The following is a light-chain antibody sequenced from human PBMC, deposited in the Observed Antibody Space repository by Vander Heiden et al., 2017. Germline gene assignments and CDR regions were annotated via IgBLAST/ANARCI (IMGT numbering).Light chain of an antibody. CDR2: DDS. Sequence: SYVLTQPPSVSVPPRQTDQIPCGGNNIGSKSVHWYQQKPGQAPVLVVYDDSDRPSGIPERFSASNSGNTATLTISRVEAGDEADYYCQVWDSASDHPVIFGGGTKLTVL. CDR3: QVWDSASDHPVI. CDR1: NIGSKS. J-gene: IGLJ2*01. V-gene: IGLV3-21*02.